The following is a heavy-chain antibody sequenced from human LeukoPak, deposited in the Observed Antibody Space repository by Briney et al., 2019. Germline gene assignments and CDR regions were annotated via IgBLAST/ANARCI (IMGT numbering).Heavy chain of an antibody. CDR1: GGSISSSSYY. D-gene: IGHD6-19*01. J-gene: IGHJ4*02. CDR2: IYYSGST. Sequence: SETLSLTCTVSGGSISSSSYYRGWIRQPPGKGLEWIGSIYYSGSTYYNPSLKSRVTISVDTSKNQFSLKLSSVTAADTAVYYCARVASSGWYEMDYWGQGTLVTVSS. V-gene: IGHV4-39*07. CDR3: ARVASSGWYEMDY.